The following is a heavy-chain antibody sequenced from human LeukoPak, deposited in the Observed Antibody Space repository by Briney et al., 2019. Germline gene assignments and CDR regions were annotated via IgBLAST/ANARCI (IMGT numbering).Heavy chain of an antibody. V-gene: IGHV1-8*01. CDR1: GYTFTSYD. J-gene: IGHJ4*02. CDR3: ARAAGDLDY. CDR2: MNPDSGNT. Sequence: ASVKVSCKASGYTFTSYDINWVRQATGQGLEWVGWMNPDSGNTGSAQKFQGRVSMTRDTSISTAYMELSSLRSEDTAIYYCARAAGDLDYWGQGTLVTVSS.